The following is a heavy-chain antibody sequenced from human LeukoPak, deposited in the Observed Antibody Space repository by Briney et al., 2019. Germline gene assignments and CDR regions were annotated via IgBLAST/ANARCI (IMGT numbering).Heavy chain of an antibody. J-gene: IGHJ4*02. D-gene: IGHD2-2*01. CDR1: GGSISSYY. V-gene: IGHV4-59*01. CDR3: ARTRDSTEDY. Sequence: LETLSLTCTVSGGSISSYYWSWIRQPPGKGLEWIGYIYYSGSTNYNPSLKSRVTISVDTSKNQFSLKLSSVTAADTAVYYCARTRDSTEDYWGQGTLVTVSS. CDR2: IYYSGST.